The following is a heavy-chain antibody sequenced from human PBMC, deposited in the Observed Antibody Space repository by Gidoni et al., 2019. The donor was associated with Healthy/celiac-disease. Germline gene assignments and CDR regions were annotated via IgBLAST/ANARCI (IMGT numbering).Heavy chain of an antibody. CDR3: ARAGYYYDSSGYYYRSDAFDI. J-gene: IGHJ3*02. CDR1: GFTFRSYD. V-gene: IGHV3-13*01. CDR2: ICTAGDT. D-gene: IGHD3-22*01. Sequence: EVQLVESGGGLVQPGGSLRISCAASGFTFRSYDMHWVRQATGKGLEWVSAICTAGDTYYPGSVKGQFTISRENAKNSLYLQMNSLRAEDTAVYYCARAGYYYDSSGYYYRSDAFDIWGQGTMVTVSS.